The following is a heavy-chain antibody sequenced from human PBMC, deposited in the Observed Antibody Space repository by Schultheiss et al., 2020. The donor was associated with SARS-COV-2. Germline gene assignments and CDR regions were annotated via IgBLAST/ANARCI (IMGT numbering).Heavy chain of an antibody. CDR3: ASIWVVPAAIRWFDP. CDR2: ISSSSSYI. CDR1: GFTFSSYS. J-gene: IGHJ5*02. Sequence: GESLKISCAASGFTFSSYSMNWVRQAPGKGLEWVSSISSSSSYIYYADSVKGRFTISRDNAKNSLYLQMNSLRAEDTAVYYCASIWVVPAAIRWFDPWGQGTLVTVSS. V-gene: IGHV3-21*01. D-gene: IGHD2-2*01.